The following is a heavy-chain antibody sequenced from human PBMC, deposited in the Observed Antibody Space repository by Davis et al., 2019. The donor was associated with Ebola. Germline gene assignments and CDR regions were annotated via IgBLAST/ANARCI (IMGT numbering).Heavy chain of an antibody. CDR3: ARRDGSSGWYNYYGMDV. CDR2: MYHSGST. CDR1: GGSISSGGYS. D-gene: IGHD6-19*01. V-gene: IGHV4-30-2*02. J-gene: IGHJ6*02. Sequence: SETLSLTCAVSGGSISSGGYSWSWIRQPPGKGLEWIGYMYHSGSTYYNPSLKSRVTISVDTSKNQFSLKLSSVTAADTAVYYCARRDGSSGWYNYYGMDVWGQGTTVTVSS.